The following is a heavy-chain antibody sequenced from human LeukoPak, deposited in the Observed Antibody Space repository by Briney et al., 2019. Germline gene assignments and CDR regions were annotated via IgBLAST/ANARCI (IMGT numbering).Heavy chain of an antibody. CDR3: AKGLTYYDFWSGHSFDP. CDR1: GFTVSSNY. J-gene: IGHJ5*02. D-gene: IGHD3-3*01. CDR2: IYSGGST. Sequence: GGSLRLSCAASGFTVSSNYMSWVRQAPGKGLEWVSVIYSGGSTYYADSVKGRFTISRDNSKNTLYLQMNSLRAEDTAVYYCAKGLTYYDFWSGHSFDPWGQGTLVTVSS. V-gene: IGHV3-53*05.